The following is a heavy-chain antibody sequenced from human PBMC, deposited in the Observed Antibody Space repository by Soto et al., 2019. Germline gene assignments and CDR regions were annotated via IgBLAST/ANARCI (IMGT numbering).Heavy chain of an antibody. Sequence: GGSLRLSCAASGFTFSDYYMSWIRQAPGKGLEWVSYISSSGSTIYYADSVKGRFTISRDNAKNSLYLQMNSLRAEDTAVYYCARMGDIVVVVAAPPNWFDPWGQGTLVTVSS. CDR3: ARMGDIVVVVAAPPNWFDP. V-gene: IGHV3-11*01. CDR1: GFTFSDYY. J-gene: IGHJ5*02. D-gene: IGHD2-15*01. CDR2: ISSSGSTI.